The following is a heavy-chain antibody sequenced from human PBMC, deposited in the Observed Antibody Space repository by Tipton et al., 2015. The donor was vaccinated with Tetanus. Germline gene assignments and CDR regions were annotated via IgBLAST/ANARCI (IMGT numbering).Heavy chain of an antibody. CDR2: ISGSGSST. Sequence: SLRLSCAASGFTFGSSAMSWVRQTPGKGLEWVATISGSGSSTYYADSVEGRFTVSRDNSKNTLYLQMNSLRAEDTAIFYCAKVSGSGSYSSRGGFDAWGQGTMVTVSS. D-gene: IGHD3-22*01. J-gene: IGHJ3*01. V-gene: IGHV3-23*01. CDR3: AKVSGSGSYSSRGGFDA. CDR1: GFTFGSSA.